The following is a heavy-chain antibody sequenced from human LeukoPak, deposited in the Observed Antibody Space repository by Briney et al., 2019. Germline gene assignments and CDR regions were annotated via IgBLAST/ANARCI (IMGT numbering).Heavy chain of an antibody. CDR3: ARGGFDY. CDR2: ISPNSDDT. J-gene: IGHJ4*02. V-gene: IGHV1-2*02. Sequence: ASVKVSCKASGYTFTGYYLHWVRQAPGQGLEWMGWISPNSDDTNYAQNFRGRVNMTRDTSISTAYMELSRLRSDDTAIYYCARGGFDYWGQGTLVTVCS. CDR1: GYTFTGYY.